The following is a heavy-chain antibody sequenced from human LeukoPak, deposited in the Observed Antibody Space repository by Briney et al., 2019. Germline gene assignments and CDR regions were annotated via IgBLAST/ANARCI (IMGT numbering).Heavy chain of an antibody. CDR3: ARSAHDSSGYRTFDY. Sequence: PSETLSLTCTVSGGSISSYYWSWIRQPPGKGLEWIGEINHSGSTNYNPSLKSRVTISVDTSKNQFSLKLSSVTAADTAVYYCARSAHDSSGYRTFDYWGQGTLVTVSS. J-gene: IGHJ4*02. D-gene: IGHD3-22*01. CDR2: INHSGST. V-gene: IGHV4-34*01. CDR1: GGSISSYY.